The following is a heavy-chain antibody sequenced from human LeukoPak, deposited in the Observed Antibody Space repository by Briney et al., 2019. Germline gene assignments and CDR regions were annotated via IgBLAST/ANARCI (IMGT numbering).Heavy chain of an antibody. V-gene: IGHV1-2*04. CDR1: GYTFTGYY. D-gene: IGHD6-13*01. CDR3: ARERLSSSWYTTHYYYYGMDV. Sequence: ASVKVSCQASGYTFTGYYMHWVRQAPGQGLEWMGWINPNSGGTNYAQKFQGWVTMTRDTSISTAYMELSRLRSDDTAVYYCARERLSSSWYTTHYYYYGMDVWGQGTTVTVSS. CDR2: INPNSGGT. J-gene: IGHJ6*02.